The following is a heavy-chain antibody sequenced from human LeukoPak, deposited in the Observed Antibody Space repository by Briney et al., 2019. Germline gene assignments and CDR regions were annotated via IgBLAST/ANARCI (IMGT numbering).Heavy chain of an antibody. J-gene: IGHJ3*02. D-gene: IGHD3-22*01. CDR3: AREGVVAYDAFDI. CDR2: INPNSGGT. Sequence: ASVKVSCKASGYTFTGYYMHWVRQAPGQGLEWMGWINPNSGGTNYAQKFQGRVAMTRDTSISTAYMELSRLRSDDTAVYYCAREGVVAYDAFDIWGQGTMVTVSS. V-gene: IGHV1-2*02. CDR1: GYTFTGYY.